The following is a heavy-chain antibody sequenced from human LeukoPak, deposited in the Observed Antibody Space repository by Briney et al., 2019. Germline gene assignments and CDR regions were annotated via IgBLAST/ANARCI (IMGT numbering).Heavy chain of an antibody. Sequence: SETLSLTCTVSGGSISSYYWSWIRQPPGKGLEWIGYIYYSGSTYYNPSLKSRVTISVDTSKNQFSLKLSSVTAADTAVYYCARQGVGWQLARIDYWGQGTLVTVSS. D-gene: IGHD6-6*01. CDR3: ARQGVGWQLARIDY. CDR2: IYYSGST. CDR1: GGSISSYY. J-gene: IGHJ4*02. V-gene: IGHV4-59*04.